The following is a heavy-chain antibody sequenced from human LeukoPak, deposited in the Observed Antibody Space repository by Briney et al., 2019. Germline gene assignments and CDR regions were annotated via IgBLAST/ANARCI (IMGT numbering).Heavy chain of an antibody. Sequence: SETLSLTCTVSGGSMSPYHWGWIRQPPGKGLEWTGYIYYSGSTNYNPSLKSRVTISADTSKNQFSLKLSSVTAADTAIYYCARAVSGRFYYWGQGTLVTVSS. CDR1: GGSMSPYH. CDR3: ARAVSGRFYY. D-gene: IGHD6-19*01. V-gene: IGHV4-59*08. J-gene: IGHJ4*02. CDR2: IYYSGST.